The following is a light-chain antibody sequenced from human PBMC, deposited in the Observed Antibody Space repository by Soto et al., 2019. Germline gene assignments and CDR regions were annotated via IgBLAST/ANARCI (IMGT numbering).Light chain of an antibody. CDR3: AVWDDNLHGPM. CDR2: TNT. CDR1: SSNIGVNA. Sequence: QSVLTQPPSTSATPGQRVTISCSGSSSNIGVNAVNWYQQVPGTAPKLLIYTNTQRPSGVPDRFSGSKSGTSASLAISGLQSEDEADYYCAVWDDNLHGPMFGGGTQLTVL. J-gene: IGLJ3*02. V-gene: IGLV1-44*01.